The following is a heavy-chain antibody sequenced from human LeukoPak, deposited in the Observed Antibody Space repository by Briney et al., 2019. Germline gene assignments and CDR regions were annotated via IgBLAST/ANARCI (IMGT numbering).Heavy chain of an antibody. CDR3: ARLYYYDSSGSYYFDQ. CDR1: GYSFTVYY. Sequence: ASVKVCCNASGYSFTVYYMPWVRQAPGQGLEWMGWINPNSGGTNYAQKFQGRVTMTRDTSISTAYMELSRLRSDDTAVYYCARLYYYDSSGSYYFDQWGQGTLVTVSS. CDR2: INPNSGGT. J-gene: IGHJ4*02. V-gene: IGHV1-2*02. D-gene: IGHD3-22*01.